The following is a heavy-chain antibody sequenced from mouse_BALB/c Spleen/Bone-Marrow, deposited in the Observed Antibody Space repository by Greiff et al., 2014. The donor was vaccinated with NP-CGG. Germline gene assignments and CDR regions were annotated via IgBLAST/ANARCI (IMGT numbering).Heavy chain of an antibody. J-gene: IGHJ3*01. Sequence: VQLQQSGAELVKPGASVKLSCTASGFNIKDTYMHWVKQRPEQGLEWIGRIDPANGNTKYDPKFQGKATITADTSSNTAYLQPSSVTSDYSGVNYCSSLSLFAYWGQGTLVTVSA. CDR1: GFNIKDTY. CDR3: SSLSLFAY. D-gene: IGHD6-1*01. V-gene: IGHV14-3*02. CDR2: IDPANGNT.